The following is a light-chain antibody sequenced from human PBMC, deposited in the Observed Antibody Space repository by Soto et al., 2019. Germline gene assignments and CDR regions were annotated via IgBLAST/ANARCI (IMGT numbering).Light chain of an antibody. J-gene: IGLJ2*01. V-gene: IGLV1-40*01. CDR1: RSNIGAGYD. CDR3: QSYDSSLSVV. Sequence: QSVLTQPPSVSGAPGQRVTISCTGSRSNIGAGYDVHWYQQLPGTAPKVLIYANSNRPSGVPDRFSGSKSGTSASLAITVLQAEDEADYYCQSYDSSLSVVFGGGTKLTVL. CDR2: ANS.